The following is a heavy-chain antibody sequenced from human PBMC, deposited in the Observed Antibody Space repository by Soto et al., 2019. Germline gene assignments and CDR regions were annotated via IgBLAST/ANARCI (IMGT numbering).Heavy chain of an antibody. CDR1: GFTFSSYW. V-gene: IGHV3-74*01. Sequence: EVQLVESGGGLLQPGGSLRLSCAASGFTFSSYWMHWVRQAPGEGLVWLSRLDSDGSRTNYAGSVEGRFTISRDNAKNRVYLQINGLRAGDTAGYYYAGGGGHVFYMHVW. CDR2: LDSDGSRT. CDR3: AGGGGHVFYMHV. D-gene: IGHD3-16*01. J-gene: IGHJ6*03.